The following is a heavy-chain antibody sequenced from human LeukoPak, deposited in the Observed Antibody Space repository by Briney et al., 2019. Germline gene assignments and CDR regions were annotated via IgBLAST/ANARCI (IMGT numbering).Heavy chain of an antibody. CDR1: GYTFTSYD. CDR2: MNPNSGNT. D-gene: IGHD6-13*01. V-gene: IGHV1-8*01. CDR3: ARAGRYSRTTDY. J-gene: IGHJ4*02. Sequence: ASVTVSCTASGYTFTSYDINWVRQATGQGLEWMGWMNPNSGNTGYAQKFQGRVTMTRNTSISTAYMELSSLRSEDTAVYYCARAGRYSRTTDYWGQGTLVTVSS.